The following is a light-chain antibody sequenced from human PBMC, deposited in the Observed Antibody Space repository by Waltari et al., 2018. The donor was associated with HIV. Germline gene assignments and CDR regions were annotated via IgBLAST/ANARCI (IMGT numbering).Light chain of an antibody. V-gene: IGKV1-39*01. Sequence: DIQMTQSPSSLSASVGDTVTITCRASQSVNNRVNWYHQEPGKAPKVLIYDASRLQSGVPSRFSGSGSGTDFTLTISSLQPDDFASYFCQQSYNYPLTFGSGTQVDIK. CDR1: QSVNNR. CDR3: QQSYNYPLT. J-gene: IGKJ3*01. CDR2: DAS.